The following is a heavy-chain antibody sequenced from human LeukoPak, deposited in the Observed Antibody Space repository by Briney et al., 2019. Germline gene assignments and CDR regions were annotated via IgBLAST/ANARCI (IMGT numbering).Heavy chain of an antibody. CDR2: INPNSGGT. Sequence: ASVKVSCKASGYTFTGYYMHWVRQAPGPPLKWMGWINPNSGGTNYAQKFQGRVTMTRDTSISTAYMELSRLRSDDTAVYYCARRIAVATPDYYYGMDVWGQGTTVTVSS. CDR3: ARRIAVATPDYYYGMDV. CDR1: GYTFTGYY. V-gene: IGHV1-2*02. D-gene: IGHD5-12*01. J-gene: IGHJ6*02.